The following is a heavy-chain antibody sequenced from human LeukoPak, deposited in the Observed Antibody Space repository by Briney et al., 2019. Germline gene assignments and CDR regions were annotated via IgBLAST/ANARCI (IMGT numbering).Heavy chain of an antibody. J-gene: IGHJ4*02. V-gene: IGHV1-2*02. CDR1: GYTFTGYY. Sequence: ASVKVSCKASGYTFTGYYMHWVRQAPGQGLEWMGWINPNSGGTYYAQKFQGRVTMTRDTSISTAYMELSRLRADDTAVYYCAGSKGYRRREFDYWGQGTLVTVSS. D-gene: IGHD6-13*01. CDR3: AGSKGYRRREFDY. CDR2: INPNSGGT.